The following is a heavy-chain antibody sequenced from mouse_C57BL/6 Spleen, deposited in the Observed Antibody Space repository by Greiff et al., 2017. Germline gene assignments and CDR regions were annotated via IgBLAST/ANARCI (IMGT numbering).Heavy chain of an antibody. CDR1: GYAFSSYW. CDR2: IYPGDGDT. J-gene: IGHJ2*01. Sequence: VQLQQSGAELVKPGASVKISCKASGYAFSSYWMNWVKQRPGKGLEWIGQIYPGDGDTNYNGKFKGKATLTADKSSSTAYMQLSSLTSEDSAVYFCAGGKITTVVATDYFDYWGQGTTLTVSS. CDR3: AGGKITTVVATDYFDY. D-gene: IGHD1-1*01. V-gene: IGHV1-80*01.